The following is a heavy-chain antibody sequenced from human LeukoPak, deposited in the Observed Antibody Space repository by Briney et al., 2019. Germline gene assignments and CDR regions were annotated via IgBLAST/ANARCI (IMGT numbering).Heavy chain of an antibody. D-gene: IGHD1-26*01. J-gene: IGHJ4*02. CDR3: ARCKKWELSPDYYFDY. CDR1: GGTFSSYA. V-gene: IGHV1-69*13. CDR2: IIPIFGAA. Sequence: GASVKVSCKASGGTFSSYAISWVRQAPGQGLEWMGGIIPIFGAANYAQKFQGRVTITADESTSTAYMELSSLRSEDTAVYYCARCKKWELSPDYYFDYWGQGTLVTVSS.